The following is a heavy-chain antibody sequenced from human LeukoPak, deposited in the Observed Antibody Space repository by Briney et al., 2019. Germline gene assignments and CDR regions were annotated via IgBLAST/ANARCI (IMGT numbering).Heavy chain of an antibody. CDR1: GGSISSSSYY. CDR3: ARHGSSGWYSGFFRGAFDI. V-gene: IGHV4-39*01. D-gene: IGHD6-19*01. Sequence: SETLSLTCTVSGGSISSSSYYWGWIRQPPGKGLEWIGSIYYGGSTYYNPSLKSRVTISVDTSKNQFSLKLSSVTAADTAVYYCARHGSSGWYSGFFRGAFDIWGQGTMVTVSS. CDR2: IYYGGST. J-gene: IGHJ3*02.